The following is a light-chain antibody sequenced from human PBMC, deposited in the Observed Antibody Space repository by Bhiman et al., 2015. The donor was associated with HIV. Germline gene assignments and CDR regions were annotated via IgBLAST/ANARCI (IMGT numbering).Light chain of an antibody. Sequence: SYELTQPPSVSVSPGQPANITCSGDELGNKYVCWYQQKPGQSPVLVTYQDLKRPSGIPERFSGSNSGHTATLTISETQATDEADYYCQAWDTTTRVVFGGGTKLTVL. CDR3: QAWDTTTRVV. V-gene: IGLV3-1*01. CDR2: QDL. J-gene: IGLJ2*01. CDR1: ELGNKY.